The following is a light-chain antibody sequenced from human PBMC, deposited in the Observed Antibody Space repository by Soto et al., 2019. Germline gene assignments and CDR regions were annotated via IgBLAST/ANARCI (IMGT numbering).Light chain of an antibody. V-gene: IGKV1-5*03. CDR1: QNIDRW. CDR3: QQYNSYPWT. J-gene: IGKJ1*01. CDR2: GAS. Sequence: DIQMTQSPSTLSASVGDRVTITCRASQNIDRWLAWYQQKPGKAPNLLIYGASNLESGVPSRFSGSGSGTEFTLTISSLRPDDFAPYYCQQYNSYPWTFGQGTKEQIK.